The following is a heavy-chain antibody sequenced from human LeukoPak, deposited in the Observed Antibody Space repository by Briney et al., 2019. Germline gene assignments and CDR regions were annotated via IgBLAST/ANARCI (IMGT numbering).Heavy chain of an antibody. CDR1: GLTSTVYS. CDR3: ARGRSSSSGVGY. D-gene: IGHD6-6*01. CDR2: ISRSSDYI. V-gene: IGHV3-21*01. J-gene: IGHJ4*02. Sequence: PGGSLRLSCVVSGLTSTVYSMTWVRQPPGRGLERVSSISRSSDYILYTDSVKDRFTISRHNAKNSLYLQMNSLRAEDTAVYYCARGRSSSSGVGYWGQGTLVTVSS.